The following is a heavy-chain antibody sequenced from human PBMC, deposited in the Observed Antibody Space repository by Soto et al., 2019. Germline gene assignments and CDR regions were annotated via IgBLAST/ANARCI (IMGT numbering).Heavy chain of an antibody. CDR2: ISYDGSNK. V-gene: IGHV3-30-3*01. Sequence: QVQLVESGGGVVQPGRSLRLSCAASGFTFSSYAMHWVRQAPGKGLEWVAVISYDGSNKYYADSVKGRFTISRDNSKNTLYLQMNSLRAEDTAVYYCARSRLEFNYYYDSSGYYYYGMDVW. CDR3: ARSRLEFNYYYDSSGYYYYGMDV. CDR1: GFTFSSYA. J-gene: IGHJ6*01. D-gene: IGHD3-22*01.